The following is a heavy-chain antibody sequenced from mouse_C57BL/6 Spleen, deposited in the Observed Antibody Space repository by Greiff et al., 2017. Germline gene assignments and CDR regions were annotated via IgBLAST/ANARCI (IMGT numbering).Heavy chain of an antibody. V-gene: IGHV1-4*01. CDR1: GYTFTSYT. CDR2: INPSSGYT. CDR3: AREGTGTGGFAY. Sequence: QVQLKQSGAELARPGASVKMSCKASGYTFTSYTMHWVKQRPGQGLEWIGYINPSSGYTKYNQKFKDKATLTADKSSSTAYMQLSSLTSEDSAVYYCAREGTGTGGFAYWGQGTLVTVSA. J-gene: IGHJ3*01. D-gene: IGHD4-1*01.